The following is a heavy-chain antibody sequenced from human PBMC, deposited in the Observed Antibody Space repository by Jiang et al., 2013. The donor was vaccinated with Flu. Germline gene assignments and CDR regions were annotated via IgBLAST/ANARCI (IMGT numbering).Heavy chain of an antibody. V-gene: IGHV1-69*06. D-gene: IGHD3/OR15-3a*01. Sequence: GAEVKKPGSSVKVSCKDSGDTFSSYAISWVRQAPGQGLEWMGGMMPIFDTTNYAQRFQGRVTITADKSTSTAYMELSSLRSEDTAVYYCARDGTGYGSSWFVSWGQGTLVTVSS. CDR3: ARDGTGYGSSWFVS. CDR2: MMPIFDTT. J-gene: IGHJ5*01. CDR1: GDTFSSYA.